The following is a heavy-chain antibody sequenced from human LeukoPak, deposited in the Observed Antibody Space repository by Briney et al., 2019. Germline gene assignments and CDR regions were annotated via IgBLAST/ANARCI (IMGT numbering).Heavy chain of an antibody. V-gene: IGHV1-24*01. CDR1: GYTLTELS. J-gene: IGHJ4*02. D-gene: IGHD2-21*02. CDR3: ARDQEAYCGGDCYPGAY. CDR2: FDPEDGET. Sequence: ASVKVSCKVSGYTLTELSMHWVRQAPGKGLEWMGGFDPEDGETIYAQKFQGRVTMTEDTSTDTAYMELSSLRSEDTAVYYCARDQEAYCGGDCYPGAYWGQGTLVTVSS.